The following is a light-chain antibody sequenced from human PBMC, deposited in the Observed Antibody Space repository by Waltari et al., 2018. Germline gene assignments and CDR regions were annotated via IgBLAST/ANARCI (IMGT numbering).Light chain of an antibody. CDR3: QQRSNFS. Sequence: EIVMTQSPATLSVSPGGSATLSCRASQSLGTNFAWYQQNPGQAPRLLIYGASSRATGVPARFSGSGSGTDFTLTISSLQSEDFVVYYCQQRSNFSFGGGTKVEIK. CDR1: QSLGTN. V-gene: IGKV3-15*01. CDR2: GAS. J-gene: IGKJ4*01.